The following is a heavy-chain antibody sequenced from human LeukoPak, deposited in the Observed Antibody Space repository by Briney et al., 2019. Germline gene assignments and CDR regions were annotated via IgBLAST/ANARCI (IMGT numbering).Heavy chain of an antibody. V-gene: IGHV4-34*01. CDR2: INRSGST. CDR1: GGSFSGYY. J-gene: IGHJ5*02. Sequence: SETLSLTCAVYGGSFSGYYWSWIRQPPGKGLEWIGEINRSGSTNYNPSLKSRVTISVDTSKNQFSLKLSSVTAADTAVYYCASSDVWDIVVVVAATWGQGTLVTVSS. D-gene: IGHD2-15*01. CDR3: ASSDVWDIVVVVAAT.